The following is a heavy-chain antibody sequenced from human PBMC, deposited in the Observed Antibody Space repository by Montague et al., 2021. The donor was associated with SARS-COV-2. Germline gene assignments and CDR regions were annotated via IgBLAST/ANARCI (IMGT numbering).Heavy chain of an antibody. D-gene: IGHD4-17*01. CDR1: CGSFSGYY. CDR2: INHSGST. CDR3: ARSTVTNSPFGFSNKLRSRYNGMDV. J-gene: IGHJ6*02. Sequence: SETLSLTCAVYCGSFSGYYLNWIRQPPGKGLEWIGEINHSGSTNYNPSLKSRVTIAVDTSKNQFSLKLTSVTAADTAVFYCARSTVTNSPFGFSNKLRSRYNGMDVWGQGTTVTVSS. V-gene: IGHV4-34*01.